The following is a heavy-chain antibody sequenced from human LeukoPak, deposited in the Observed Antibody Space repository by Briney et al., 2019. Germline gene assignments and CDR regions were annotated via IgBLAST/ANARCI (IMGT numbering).Heavy chain of an antibody. J-gene: IGHJ4*02. Sequence: GGSLRLSCAASGFTFDDYAMHWVRQAPGKSLEWVSLITWDGDNTYYANSVKGRFTISRDNSKNSLYLQMNSLRAEDTALYYCAKGTSSWREFDYWGQGTLVTVSS. CDR1: GFTFDDYA. D-gene: IGHD6-13*01. V-gene: IGHV3-43D*03. CDR3: AKGTSSWREFDY. CDR2: ITWDGDNT.